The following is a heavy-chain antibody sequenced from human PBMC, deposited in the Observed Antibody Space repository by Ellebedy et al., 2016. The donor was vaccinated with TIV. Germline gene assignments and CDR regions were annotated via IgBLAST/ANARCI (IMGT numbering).Heavy chain of an antibody. Sequence: GESLKISCKGSGYSFTSYWIGWVRQMPGKGLEWMGIIYPGDSDTRYSPSFQGQVTISADKSISTAYLQWSSLKASDTAMYYCARLPNSSPHELLYYFDYWGQGTLVTVSS. V-gene: IGHV5-51*01. J-gene: IGHJ4*02. D-gene: IGHD6-13*01. CDR1: GYSFTSYW. CDR2: IYPGDSDT. CDR3: ARLPNSSPHELLYYFDY.